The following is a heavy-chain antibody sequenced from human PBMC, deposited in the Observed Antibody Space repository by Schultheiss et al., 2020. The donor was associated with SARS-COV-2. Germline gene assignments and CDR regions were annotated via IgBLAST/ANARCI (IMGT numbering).Heavy chain of an antibody. J-gene: IGHJ4*02. CDR2: IYTSGST. Sequence: SQTLSLTCTVSGGSISSYYWSWIRQPPGKGLEWIGRIYTSGSTNYNPSLKSRVTISVDTSKNQFSLKLSSVTAADTAVYYCARDPPRGAYGDYVGDYWGQGTLVTVSS. V-gene: IGHV4-4*07. CDR3: ARDPPRGAYGDYVGDY. CDR1: GGSISSYY. D-gene: IGHD4-17*01.